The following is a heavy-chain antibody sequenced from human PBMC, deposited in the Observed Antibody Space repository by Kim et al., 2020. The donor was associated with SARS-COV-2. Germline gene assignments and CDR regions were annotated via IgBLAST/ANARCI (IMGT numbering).Heavy chain of an antibody. CDR3: AKDRSVGDAFDY. D-gene: IGHD3-10*01. Sequence: GGSLRLSCAASGFTFSSYAMSWVRQAPGKGLEWVSAISGSGGSTYYAYSVKGRFTISRDNSKNTLYLQMNSLRAEDTAVYYCAKDRSVGDAFDYWGQGTLVTVSS. V-gene: IGHV3-23*01. J-gene: IGHJ4*02. CDR2: ISGSGGST. CDR1: GFTFSSYA.